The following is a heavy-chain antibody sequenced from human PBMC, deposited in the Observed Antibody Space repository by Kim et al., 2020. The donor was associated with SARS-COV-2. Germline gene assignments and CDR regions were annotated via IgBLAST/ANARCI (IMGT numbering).Heavy chain of an antibody. D-gene: IGHD3-22*01. Sequence: GGSLRLSCAASGFTFDDYGMSWVRQAPGKGLEWVSGINWNGGSTGYADSVKGRFTISRDNAKNSLYLQMNSLRAEDTALYHCARAHRQWGGHPLFYDSSGYSAFDYWGQGTLVTVSS. J-gene: IGHJ4*02. CDR2: INWNGGST. V-gene: IGHV3-20*01. CDR3: ARAHRQWGGHPLFYDSSGYSAFDY. CDR1: GFTFDDYG.